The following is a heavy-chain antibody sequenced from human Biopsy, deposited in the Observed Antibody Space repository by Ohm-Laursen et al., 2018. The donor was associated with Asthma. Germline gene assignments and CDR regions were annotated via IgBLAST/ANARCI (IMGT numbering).Heavy chain of an antibody. CDR3: ASDFPKDYVRCNFQF. V-gene: IGHV1-24*01. CDR2: HDHEEGGT. Sequence: ASVKVSCKISGHSLTDLSMHWVRQAPGRGLEWMGGHDHEEGGTVNARRFQGRVTMTEDTSTDTAYMELSSLSSDDTAVYYCASDFPKDYVRCNFQFWGQGTLVTVSS. D-gene: IGHD4-17*01. J-gene: IGHJ4*02. CDR1: GHSLTDLS.